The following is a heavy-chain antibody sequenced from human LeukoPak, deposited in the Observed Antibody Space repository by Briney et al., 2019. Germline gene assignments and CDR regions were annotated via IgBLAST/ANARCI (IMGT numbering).Heavy chain of an antibody. CDR1: GYTFTSYG. D-gene: IGHD3-3*01. J-gene: IGHJ3*02. Sequence: GASVKVSCKASGYTFTSYGFSWVRQAPGQGLEWMGWISAYNGNTNYAQKLQGRVTMTTDTSTSTAYMELRSLRSDDTAVYYCARRKNPNYDFWSGYPNDAFDIWGQGTMVTVSS. CDR2: ISAYNGNT. V-gene: IGHV1-18*01. CDR3: ARRKNPNYDFWSGYPNDAFDI.